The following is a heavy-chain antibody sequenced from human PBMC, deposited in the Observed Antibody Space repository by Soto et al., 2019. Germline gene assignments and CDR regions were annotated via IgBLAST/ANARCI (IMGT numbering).Heavy chain of an antibody. V-gene: IGHV4-59*11. J-gene: IGHJ5*02. CDR2: IQYSGGT. Sequence: XGTLSLTCSVTGASFSSHSWSWIRQSPGKGLEWIGYIQYSGGTNYTPSLRSRVTISVETSKNQLSLNLTSLTAADTAVYYCARGGTSASAVYNCCDPWGQGTLVSVSS. CDR1: GASFSSHS. CDR3: ARGGTSASAVYNCCDP. D-gene: IGHD2-15*01.